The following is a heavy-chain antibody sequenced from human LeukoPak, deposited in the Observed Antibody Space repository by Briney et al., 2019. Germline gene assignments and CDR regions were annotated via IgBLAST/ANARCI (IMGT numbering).Heavy chain of an antibody. CDR2: IGHSGST. D-gene: IGHD1-1*01. V-gene: IGHV4-34*01. Sequence: PSETPSLTCSVYGGSFSGYYWSWIRQPPGRGLEWIGEIGHSGSTNYNPSLKSRVTISLDTSKNQFSLKLSSVTAGDTAVYYCASTERCSTTCPLDYWGQGTLVTVSS. J-gene: IGHJ4*02. CDR3: ASTERCSTTCPLDY. CDR1: GGSFSGYY.